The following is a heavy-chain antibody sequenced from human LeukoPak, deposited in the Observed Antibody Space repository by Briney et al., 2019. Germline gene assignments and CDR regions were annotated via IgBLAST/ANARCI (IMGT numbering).Heavy chain of an antibody. CDR1: GFTFSSYW. CDR3: ARVLGYYDFWSGARKGYGMDV. CDR2: IKQDGSEK. V-gene: IGHV3-7*01. Sequence: GGSLKLSCAASGFTFSSYWMSWVRQAPGKGLEWVANIKQDGSEKYYVDSVKGRFTISRDNAKNSLYLQMNSLRAEDTAVYYCARVLGYYDFWSGARKGYGMDVWGQGTTVTVSS. D-gene: IGHD3-3*01. J-gene: IGHJ6*02.